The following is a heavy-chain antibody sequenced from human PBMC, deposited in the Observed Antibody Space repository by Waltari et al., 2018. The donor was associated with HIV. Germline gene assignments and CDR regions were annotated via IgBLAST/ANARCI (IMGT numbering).Heavy chain of an antibody. D-gene: IGHD2-2*01. CDR2: MNPKSGNT. Sequence: QVQLVQSGAEVKKPGASVKVSCKASGYTFTSYDINWVRQATRQGLEWMGWMNPKSGNTGYAQKFQGRVTMTRNTSISTAYMELSSLRSEDTAVYYCARGPVVDGYYYGMDVWGQGTTVTVSS. CDR3: ARGPVVDGYYYGMDV. J-gene: IGHJ6*02. CDR1: GYTFTSYD. V-gene: IGHV1-8*01.